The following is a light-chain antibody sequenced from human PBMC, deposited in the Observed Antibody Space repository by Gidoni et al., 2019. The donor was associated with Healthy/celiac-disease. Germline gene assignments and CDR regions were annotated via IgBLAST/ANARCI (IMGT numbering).Light chain of an antibody. CDR2: GAS. CDR3: QQYGRSPLT. Sequence: DIVLTQSPGTLSLSPGERATLSCRASQSVSSSYLAWYQQKPGQAPRLLIYGASSRATGIPDRLSGSGSGTDFTLTSSRLEHEDFAVYYCQQYGRSPLTFGQGTKVEIK. J-gene: IGKJ1*01. V-gene: IGKV3-20*01. CDR1: QSVSSSY.